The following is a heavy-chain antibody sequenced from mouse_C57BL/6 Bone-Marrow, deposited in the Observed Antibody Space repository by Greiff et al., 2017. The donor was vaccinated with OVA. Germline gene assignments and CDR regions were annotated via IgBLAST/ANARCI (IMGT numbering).Heavy chain of an antibody. CDR1: GFTITDYY. Sequence: VQLQQSGAELVRPGASVKLSCTASGFTITDYYMHWVKQRPEQGLEWIGWIDPENGGTEYASKFQGKATMTADTSSNTAYLQLSSLTSEDSAVYYCTTSVLARHFDYWGQGTTLTVSS. V-gene: IGHV14-4*01. CDR3: TTSVLARHFDY. CDR2: IDPENGGT. J-gene: IGHJ2*01. D-gene: IGHD1-2*01.